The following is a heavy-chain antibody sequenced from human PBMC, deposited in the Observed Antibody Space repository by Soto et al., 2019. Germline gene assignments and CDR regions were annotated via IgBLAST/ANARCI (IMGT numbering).Heavy chain of an antibody. J-gene: IGHJ6*02. Sequence: LRLSCAASGFTFSSYAMSWVRQAPGKGLEWIGYIYYSGSTYYNPSLKSRVTISVDTSKNQFSLKLSSVTAADTAVYYCARDTTTETYYYYGMDVWGQGTTVTVSS. CDR2: IYYSGST. CDR1: GFTFSSYA. V-gene: IGHV4-31*02. D-gene: IGHD1-26*01. CDR3: ARDTTTETYYYYGMDV.